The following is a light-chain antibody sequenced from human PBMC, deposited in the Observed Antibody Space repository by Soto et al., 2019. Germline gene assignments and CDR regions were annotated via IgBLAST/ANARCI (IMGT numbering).Light chain of an antibody. CDR2: AAS. CDR3: QQSYSTLMYA. J-gene: IGKJ2*01. Sequence: DIQMPQSPSSLSASVGDRVTITCRASQSINSYLNWYQQKPGKDPKLLIYAASSLQSGVPSRFSGGGSGTDFTLTISSLQPEDFATYYCQQSYSTLMYAFGQGTKLEIK. CDR1: QSINSY. V-gene: IGKV1-39*01.